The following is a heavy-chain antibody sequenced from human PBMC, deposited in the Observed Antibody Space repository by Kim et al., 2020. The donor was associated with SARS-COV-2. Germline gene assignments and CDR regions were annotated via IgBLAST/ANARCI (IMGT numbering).Heavy chain of an antibody. V-gene: IGHV4-59*01. D-gene: IGHD6-19*01. CDR1: GGSISSYY. CDR3: ARHGHIAVAGIDY. J-gene: IGHJ4*02. CDR2: IYYSGST. Sequence: SETLSLTCTVSGGSISSYYWSWIRQPPGKGLEWFGYIYYSGSTNYNPSLKSRVTISVDTSKNQFSLKLSSVTAADTAAYYCARHGHIAVAGIDYWGQGTL.